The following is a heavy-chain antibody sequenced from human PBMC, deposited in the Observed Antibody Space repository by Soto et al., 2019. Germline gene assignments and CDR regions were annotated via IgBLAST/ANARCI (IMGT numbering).Heavy chain of an antibody. CDR3: AGYSSSSVAYYYYGMDV. J-gene: IGHJ6*02. V-gene: IGHV3-23*01. CDR1: GFTFSSYA. CDR2: ISGSGGNT. Sequence: EVQLLESGGGLVQPGGSLRLSCAASGFTFSSYALSWVRQAPWKGLEWVSAISGSGGNTYYADSVKGRFTISRDNSKNTVYLQVNSLRAEDTAVYYCAGYSSSSVAYYYYGMDVWGQGTTVTVSS. D-gene: IGHD6-6*01.